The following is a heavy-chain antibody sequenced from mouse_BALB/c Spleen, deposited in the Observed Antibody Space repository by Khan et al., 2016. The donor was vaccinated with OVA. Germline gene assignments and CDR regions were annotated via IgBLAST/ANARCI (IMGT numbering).Heavy chain of an antibody. CDR1: GYSITSGYG. CDR2: ISYSGST. D-gene: IGHD1-2*01. V-gene: IGHV3-2*02. CDR3: ARTARIKY. Sequence: EESGPGLVKPSQSLSLTCTVTGYSITSGYGWNWIRQLPGNKLEWMGYISYSGSTNNKQSLKSRISITRDTSKNQFFLQLNAVTTEDTATYYCARTARIKYWGQGTTLTVSS. J-gene: IGHJ2*01.